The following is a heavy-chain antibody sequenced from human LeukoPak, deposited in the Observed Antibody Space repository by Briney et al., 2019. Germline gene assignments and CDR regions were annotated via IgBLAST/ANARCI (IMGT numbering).Heavy chain of an antibody. J-gene: IGHJ4*02. V-gene: IGHV1-69-2*01. CDR2: VDPEDGET. Sequence: ASVKVSCKVSGYTFTDYYMHRVQQAPGKGLEWMGLVDPEDGETIYAEKFQGRVTITADTSTDTAYMELSSLRSEDTAVYYCATGPEEGGYYSYYFDYWGQGTLVTVSS. CDR3: ATGPEEGGYYSYYFDY. D-gene: IGHD3-22*01. CDR1: GYTFTDYY.